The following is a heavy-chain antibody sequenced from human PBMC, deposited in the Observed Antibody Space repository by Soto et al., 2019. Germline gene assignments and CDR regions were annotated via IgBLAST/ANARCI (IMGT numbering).Heavy chain of an antibody. D-gene: IGHD2-15*01. J-gene: IGHJ4*02. CDR3: AKDCSGGSCYN. V-gene: IGHV3-30-3*01. CDR2: ISYDGSNK. Sequence: VGSLRLSCAASGFTFSSYAMHWVRQAPGKGLEWVAVISYDGSNKYYADSVKGRFTISRDNSKNTLYLQMNSLRAEDTAVYYCAKDCSGGSCYNWGQGTLVTVSS. CDR1: GFTFSSYA.